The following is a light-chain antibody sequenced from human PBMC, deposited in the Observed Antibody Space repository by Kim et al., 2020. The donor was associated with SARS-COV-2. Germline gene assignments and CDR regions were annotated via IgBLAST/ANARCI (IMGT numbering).Light chain of an antibody. J-gene: IGKJ4*01. CDR3: QQYGSSPPLT. CDR2: GAS. V-gene: IGKV3-20*01. Sequence: EIVLTQSPGTLSLSPGERATLSCRASQSVIGSYLAWYQLKPGQAPRLLIDGASSRATGIPDRFSGSGSGTDFTLTISRLEPEDFAVYYWQQYGSSPPLTFGGGTKVDIK. CDR1: QSVIGSY.